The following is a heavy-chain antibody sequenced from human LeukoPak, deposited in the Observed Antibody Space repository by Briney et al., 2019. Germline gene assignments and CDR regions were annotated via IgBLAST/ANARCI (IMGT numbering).Heavy chain of an antibody. CDR2: IYYSGST. D-gene: IGHD1-26*01. V-gene: IGHV4-39*07. CDR3: ARDSRIVGATYFDY. CDR1: GGSISSSSYY. J-gene: IGHJ4*02. Sequence: PSETLSLTCTVSGGSISSSSYYWGWIRQPPGKGLEWIGSIYYSGSTYYNPSLKSRVTISVDTSKNQFSLKLSSVTAADTAVYYCARDSRIVGATYFDYWGQGTLVTVSS.